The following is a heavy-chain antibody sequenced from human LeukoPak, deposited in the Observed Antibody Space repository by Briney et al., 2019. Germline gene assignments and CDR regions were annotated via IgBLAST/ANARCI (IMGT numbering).Heavy chain of an antibody. CDR3: ARSPMVRGVFDY. J-gene: IGHJ4*02. CDR2: INHSGST. Sequence: PSETLSLTCAVYGGSFSGYYWSWIRQPPGKGLEWIGEINHSGSTNYNPSLKSRVTISVDTSKNQFSLKLSSVTAADTAVYYCARSPMVRGVFDYWGQGTLVTVFS. D-gene: IGHD3-10*01. CDR1: GGSFSGYY. V-gene: IGHV4-34*01.